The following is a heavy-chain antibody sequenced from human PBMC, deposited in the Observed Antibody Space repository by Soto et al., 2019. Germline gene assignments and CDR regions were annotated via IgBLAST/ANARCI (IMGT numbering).Heavy chain of an antibody. CDR2: VSPPFRTS. V-gene: IGHV1-69*01. Sequence: QVQLVQSGAEVKKPGSSVKVSCKTSGVSFNNNGIGWVRQAPGHGLEWMGGVSPPFRTSNYARKFQGRISITGDASTGTVNMELSRLTSADTAQYYCARVLYYGSGSYSPYGMDVWGQGTTVTVSS. D-gene: IGHD3-10*01. J-gene: IGHJ6*02. CDR3: ARVLYYGSGSYSPYGMDV. CDR1: GVSFNNNG.